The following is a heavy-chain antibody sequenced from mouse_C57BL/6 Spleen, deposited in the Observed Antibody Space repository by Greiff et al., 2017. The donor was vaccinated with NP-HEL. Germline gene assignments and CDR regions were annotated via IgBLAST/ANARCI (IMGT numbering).Heavy chain of an antibody. J-gene: IGHJ2*01. V-gene: IGHV1-53*01. CDR3: ARSGVTTRRADY. CDR1: GYTFTSYW. Sequence: QVQLKQPGTELVKPGASVKLSCKASGYTFTSYWMHWVKQRPGQGLEWIGNINPSNGGTNYNEKFKSKATLTVDKSSSTAYMQLSSLTSEDSAVYYCARSGVTTRRADYWGQGTTLTVSS. CDR2: INPSNGGT. D-gene: IGHD2-2*01.